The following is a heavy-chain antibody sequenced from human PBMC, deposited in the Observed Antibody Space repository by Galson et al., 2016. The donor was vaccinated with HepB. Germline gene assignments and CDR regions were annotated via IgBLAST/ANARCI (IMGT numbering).Heavy chain of an antibody. Sequence: SVKVSCKASGYTFTSYYMHWVRQAPGQGLEWMGKINPSGGSTRYAQKFQGRVTMTRDTSTSTVYMELSSLRSEDTAVYYCARGAVTPFHYYYYYMDVWGKGTTATVSS. CDR1: GYTFTSYY. D-gene: IGHD4-17*01. CDR2: INPSGGST. J-gene: IGHJ6*03. V-gene: IGHV1-46*01. CDR3: ARGAVTPFHYYYYYMDV.